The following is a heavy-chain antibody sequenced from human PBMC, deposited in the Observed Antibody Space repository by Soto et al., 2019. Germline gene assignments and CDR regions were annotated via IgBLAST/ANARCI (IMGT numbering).Heavy chain of an antibody. J-gene: IGHJ5*02. CDR2: ISAYNGNT. D-gene: IGHD2-21*02. Sequence: ASVKVSCKASGYTFTSYGISWVRQAPGQGLEWMGWISAYNGNTNYAQKLQGRVTMTTDTSTSTAYMELRSLRSDDTAVYYCARDLSVVTPGNRFDPPGQGTPVIVSS. V-gene: IGHV1-18*04. CDR3: ARDLSVVTPGNRFDP. CDR1: GYTFTSYG.